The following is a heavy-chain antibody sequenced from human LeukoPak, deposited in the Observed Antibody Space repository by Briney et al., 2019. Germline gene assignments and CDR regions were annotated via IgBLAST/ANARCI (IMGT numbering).Heavy chain of an antibody. D-gene: IGHD3-9*01. Sequence: SETLSLTCTVSGGSSSSSSYYWGWIRQPPGKGLEWIGSIYYSGSTYYNPSLKSRVTISVDTSKNQFSLKLSSVTAADTAVYYCASTRYFDWLTWFDPWGQGTLVTVSS. J-gene: IGHJ5*02. CDR1: GGSSSSSSYY. CDR2: IYYSGST. CDR3: ASTRYFDWLTWFDP. V-gene: IGHV4-39*01.